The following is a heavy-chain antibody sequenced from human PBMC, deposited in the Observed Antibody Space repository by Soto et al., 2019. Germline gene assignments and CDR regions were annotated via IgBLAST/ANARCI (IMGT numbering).Heavy chain of an antibody. V-gene: IGHV3-23*01. Sequence: EVQLLESGGGLVQPGGSLRLSCAASGFSFSTYAMAWVRQAPGKGLDWVSLISATGGSTYYADSVKGRFTISRDNFKNTLHLQLNSLRAEDTALYYCTRDSNTADVGPRPIGYFDLWGRGTLVTVSA. J-gene: IGHJ2*01. CDR2: ISATGGST. D-gene: IGHD2-15*01. CDR1: GFSFSTYA. CDR3: TRDSNTADVGPRPIGYFDL.